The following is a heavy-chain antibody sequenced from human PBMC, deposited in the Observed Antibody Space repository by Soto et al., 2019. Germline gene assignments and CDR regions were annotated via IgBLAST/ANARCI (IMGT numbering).Heavy chain of an antibody. CDR1: GFTFTYYS. V-gene: IGHV3-48*01. CDR2: ITSTSATI. Sequence: EVHLMESGGGLVQQGGSLRLSCTDSGFTFTYYSISWLRQAPGQGLEWISYITSTSATIYYAESVRARFTVSSDNAKNPVYLQMHSLRTGDTGVYFCARAKSLESNSFDTWGQGTPVTVSS. J-gene: IGHJ5*02. CDR3: ARAKSLESNSFDT.